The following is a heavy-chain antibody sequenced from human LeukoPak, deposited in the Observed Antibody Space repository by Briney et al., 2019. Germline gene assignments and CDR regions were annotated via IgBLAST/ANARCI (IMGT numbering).Heavy chain of an antibody. CDR2: ISYDGSNK. D-gene: IGHD4-23*01. CDR3: AKDLISRQFRTTVEDWFDP. CDR1: GFTFSSYG. Sequence: GGSLRLSCAASGFTFSSYGMHWVRQAPGKGLEWVAVISYDGSNKYYADSVKGRFTISRDNSKNTLYLQMNSLRAEDTAVYYCAKDLISRQFRTTVEDWFDPWGQGTLVTVSS. V-gene: IGHV3-30*18. J-gene: IGHJ5*02.